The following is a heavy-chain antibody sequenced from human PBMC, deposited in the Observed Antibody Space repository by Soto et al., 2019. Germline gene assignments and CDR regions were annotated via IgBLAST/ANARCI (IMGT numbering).Heavy chain of an antibody. J-gene: IGHJ4*02. D-gene: IGHD6-19*01. CDR2: IYHSGST. CDR1: GGSISSSNW. Sequence: QVQLQESGPGLVKPSGTLSLTCAVSGGSISSSNWWSWVRQPPGKGLEWIGEIYHSGSTNYNPSRNTRVTIPGDKSKNQFSLNLNSVTAADTAVYYCARSALAGTRFDYWGQGTLVTVSS. CDR3: ARSALAGTRFDY. V-gene: IGHV4-4*02.